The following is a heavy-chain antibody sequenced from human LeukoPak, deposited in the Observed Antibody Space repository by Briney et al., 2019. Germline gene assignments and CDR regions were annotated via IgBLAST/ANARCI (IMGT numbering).Heavy chain of an antibody. Sequence: GESLKISCKGSGYTFTNYWIGWVRQMPGKGLEWMGIIYPGDSDTRYSPSFQGQVTISADKSISTAYLQWSSLKASDTAMYYCARCFLGEMATFPTAEFDYWGQGTLVTVSS. D-gene: IGHD5-24*01. CDR2: IYPGDSDT. CDR1: GYTFTNYW. J-gene: IGHJ4*02. CDR3: ARCFLGEMATFPTAEFDY. V-gene: IGHV5-51*01.